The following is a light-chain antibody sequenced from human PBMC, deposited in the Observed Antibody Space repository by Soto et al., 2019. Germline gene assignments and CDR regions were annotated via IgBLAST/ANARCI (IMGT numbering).Light chain of an antibody. Sequence: EIVLTQSPATLSLSPGERATLSCRASQSISSSLAWYQQKPGQAPRLLIYDASNRATGIPARLSGSGSGTDFTLTISGLEPEDFALYYSQQRSTWPPTFGQGTKVEIK. CDR3: QQRSTWPPT. CDR1: QSISSS. CDR2: DAS. J-gene: IGKJ1*01. V-gene: IGKV3-11*01.